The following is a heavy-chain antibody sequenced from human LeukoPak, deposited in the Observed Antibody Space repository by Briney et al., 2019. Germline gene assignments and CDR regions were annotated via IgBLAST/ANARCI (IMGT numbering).Heavy chain of an antibody. D-gene: IGHD3-16*01. V-gene: IGHV3-7*03. CDR3: ARDQATFWYFDL. J-gene: IGHJ2*01. CDR2: INHNGNVN. Sequence: GGSLRLSCAASGFTFSSYWMNWARQAPGKGLEWVASINHNGNVNYYVDSVKGRFTISRDNAKNSLYLLMSNLRAEDTAVYYCARDQATFWYFDLWGRGTLVTVSS. CDR1: GFTFSSYW.